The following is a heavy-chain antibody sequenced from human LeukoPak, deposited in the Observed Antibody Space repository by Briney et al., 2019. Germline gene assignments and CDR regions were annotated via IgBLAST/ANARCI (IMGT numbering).Heavy chain of an antibody. CDR2: ISSSSSYI. CDR3: AKAEGITTVKIFGY. CDR1: GFTFSGYS. Sequence: GGSLRLSCAASGFTFSGYSMNWVRQAPGKGLEWVSSISSSSSYIYYADSVKGRLTISRDNSKNTLYLQMNSLRAEDTAVYYCAKAEGITTVKIFGYWGQGTLVTVSS. V-gene: IGHV3-21*04. J-gene: IGHJ4*02. D-gene: IGHD4-17*01.